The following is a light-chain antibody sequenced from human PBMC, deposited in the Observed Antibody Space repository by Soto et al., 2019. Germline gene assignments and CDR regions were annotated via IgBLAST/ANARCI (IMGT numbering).Light chain of an antibody. CDR2: GAS. CDR1: QTPLYRSSKKNY. Sequence: DIVMTQSPDSLAVSLGERATINCKSSQTPLYRSSKKNYLAWYQHKPGQPPNLLIYGASTRESGVPDRFSGSGSETDFTLTISSLQAEDVAVYYCQQYYTIPWTFGQGTRVEIK. J-gene: IGKJ1*01. CDR3: QQYYTIPWT. V-gene: IGKV4-1*01.